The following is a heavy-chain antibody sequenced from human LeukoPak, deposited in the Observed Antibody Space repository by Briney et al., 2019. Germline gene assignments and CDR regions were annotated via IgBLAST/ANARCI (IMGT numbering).Heavy chain of an antibody. D-gene: IGHD1-26*01. J-gene: IGHJ4*02. Sequence: PSQTLSLTCTVSGGSISSGDYYWNWIRQPPGKGLEWIGYIYYSGSTYYNPSLKSRVTISVDTSKNQFSLKLSSVTAADTAVYYCARLPYGATVPTYFDYWGQGTLVTVSS. CDR3: ARLPYGATVPTYFDY. V-gene: IGHV4-30-4*01. CDR2: IYYSGST. CDR1: GGSISSGDYY.